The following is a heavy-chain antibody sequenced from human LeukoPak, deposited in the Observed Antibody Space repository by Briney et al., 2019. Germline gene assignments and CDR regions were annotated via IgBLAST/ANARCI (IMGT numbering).Heavy chain of an antibody. Sequence: GAPVKCSSKASAGTFTSYATSWVRPAPGQGLEWMGGIMPILGTTNYAQKFQGRVTITTDESTSTAYMELSSLRSEDTAVYYCASEGTTVTGGPLDPWGQGTLVTVSS. J-gene: IGHJ5*02. CDR1: AGTFTSYA. V-gene: IGHV1-69*05. D-gene: IGHD4-17*01. CDR3: ASEGTTVTGGPLDP. CDR2: IMPILGTT.